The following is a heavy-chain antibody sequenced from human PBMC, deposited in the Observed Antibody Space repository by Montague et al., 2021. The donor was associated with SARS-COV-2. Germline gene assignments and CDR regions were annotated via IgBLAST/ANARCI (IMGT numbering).Heavy chain of an antibody. D-gene: IGHD2-2*02. V-gene: IGHV4-34*01. Sequence: SETLSLTCAVHGGSFSTYSWNWIRQPPGKGLEWIGEIHHGGSTNXNPSLKSRVTISADTSKNQFSLKLTSVAAADTAVYYCARLGDGVVPAPILGVGPYYGWCYRDVWGQGTTVTVSS. CDR2: IHHGGST. CDR3: ARLGDGVVPAPILGVGPYYGWCYRDV. CDR1: GGSFSTYS. J-gene: IGHJ6*03.